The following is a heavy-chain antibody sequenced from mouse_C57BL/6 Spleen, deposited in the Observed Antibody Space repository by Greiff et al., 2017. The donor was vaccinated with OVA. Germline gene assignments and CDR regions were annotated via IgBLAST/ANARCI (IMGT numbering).Heavy chain of an antibody. D-gene: IGHD2-4*01. CDR1: GYSITSGYY. V-gene: IGHV3-6*01. CDR2: ISYDGSN. Sequence: ESGPGLVKPSQSLSLTCSVTGYSITSGYYWNWIRQFPGNKLEWMGYISYDGSNNYNPSLKNRISITRDTSKNQFFLKLNSVTTEDTATYYCARELITTGAMDYWGQGTSVTVSS. J-gene: IGHJ4*01. CDR3: ARELITTGAMDY.